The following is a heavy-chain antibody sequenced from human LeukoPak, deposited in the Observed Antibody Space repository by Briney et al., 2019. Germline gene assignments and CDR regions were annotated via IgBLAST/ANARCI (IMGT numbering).Heavy chain of an antibody. J-gene: IGHJ4*02. CDR2: TYTRSKWYN. CDR1: GDSVSSNSAA. CDR3: ARAYCTSSSCYIDY. D-gene: IGHD2-2*02. Sequence: SQTLSLTCAISGDSVSSNSAAWNWIRQSPSGGLEWLERTYTRSKWYNDYAVSVKSRITINPDTSKNQFSLQLNSVTPEDTAVYYCARAYCTSSSCYIDYWGQGTLVTVSS. V-gene: IGHV6-1*01.